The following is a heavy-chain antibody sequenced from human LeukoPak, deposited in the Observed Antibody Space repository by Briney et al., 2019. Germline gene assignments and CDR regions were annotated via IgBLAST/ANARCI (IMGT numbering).Heavy chain of an antibody. CDR3: AKDRPTVYSSSWLHFLDS. D-gene: IGHD6-13*01. V-gene: IGHV3-23*01. Sequence: GGTLRLSCAAPGFTFSSYGMSWVRQAPGKGLEWVSAISGSGGSTYYADSVKGRFTVSRDNSKNTLYLQMNSLRADDTAVYYCAKDRPTVYSSSWLHFLDSWGQGTLVTVSS. CDR1: GFTFSSYG. CDR2: ISGSGGST. J-gene: IGHJ4*02.